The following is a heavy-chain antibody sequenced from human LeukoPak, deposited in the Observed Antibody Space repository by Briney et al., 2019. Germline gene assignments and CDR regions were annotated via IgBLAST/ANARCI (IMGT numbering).Heavy chain of an antibody. D-gene: IGHD3-22*01. CDR3: ARPDYYDSSGPFDY. J-gene: IGHJ4*02. CDR2: INPNSGGT. CDR1: GYTFTGYY. V-gene: IGHV1-2*02. Sequence: GASVKVSCKASGYTFTGYYMHWVRQAPGQGLEWMGWINPNSGGTNYAQKFQGRVTMTRDTSISTAYMELSRLRSDDTAVYYCARPDYYDSSGPFDYWGQGTLVTVSS.